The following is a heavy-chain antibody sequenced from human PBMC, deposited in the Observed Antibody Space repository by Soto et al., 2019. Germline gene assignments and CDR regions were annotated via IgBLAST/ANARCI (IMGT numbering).Heavy chain of an antibody. J-gene: IGHJ3*01. CDR2: MNPDSGYT. CDR1: GYTFSNFD. D-gene: IGHD6-19*01. Sequence: QAQLVQSGAEVRKPGASVKVSCKASGYTFSNFDINWVRQGTGQGLEWVGWMNPDSGYTDYSPRFQGRVSMTRDISISTAYMDLSSLGPEDTAVYYCARALAVRDTFDLWGQGTMVSVSS. CDR3: ARALAVRDTFDL. V-gene: IGHV1-8*02.